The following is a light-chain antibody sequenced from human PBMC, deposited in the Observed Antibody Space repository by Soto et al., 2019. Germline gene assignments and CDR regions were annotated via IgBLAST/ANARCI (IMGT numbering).Light chain of an antibody. Sequence: DVVMTQSPLSLPVTLGQPASISCRSSQSLVHSDGNTFLNWFQQRPGQSPRRLIYKVSNRDSGGPDRFSGSGSGPDFTLKISRVEAEDVGVYYCMQGTHWPPYTFGQGTKLEIK. V-gene: IGKV2-30*02. CDR3: MQGTHWPPYT. CDR2: KVS. CDR1: QSLVHSDGNTF. J-gene: IGKJ2*01.